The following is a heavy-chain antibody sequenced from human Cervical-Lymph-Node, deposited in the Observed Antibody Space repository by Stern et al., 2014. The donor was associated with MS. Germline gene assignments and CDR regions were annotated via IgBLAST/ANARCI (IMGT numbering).Heavy chain of an antibody. CDR2: INPSGGST. CDR1: GYTFTSYY. Sequence: QVQLLQPGAEVKKPGASVKVSCKASGYTFTSYYMHWVRQAPGQGLEWMGIINPSGGSTRNAQKFQGRVTMTRDTSTSTVYMELSSLRSEDTAVYYCARVGRVTKDAFDIWGQGTMVTVSS. D-gene: IGHD3-16*01. CDR3: ARVGRVTKDAFDI. J-gene: IGHJ3*02. V-gene: IGHV1-46*01.